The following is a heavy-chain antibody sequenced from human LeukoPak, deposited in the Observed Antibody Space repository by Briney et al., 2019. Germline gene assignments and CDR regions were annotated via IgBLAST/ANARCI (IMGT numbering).Heavy chain of an antibody. CDR2: IYHSGST. V-gene: IGHV4-30-2*01. D-gene: IGHD7-27*01. CDR1: GGSISSGGYS. J-gene: IGHJ4*02. Sequence: SETLSLTCAVSGGSISSGGYSWSWIRQPPGKGLEWIGYIYHSGSTYYNPSLKSRVTISVDRSKNQFSLKLSSVTAADTAVYYCARVAGGWGYYFDYWGQGTLVTVSS. CDR3: ARVAGGWGYYFDY.